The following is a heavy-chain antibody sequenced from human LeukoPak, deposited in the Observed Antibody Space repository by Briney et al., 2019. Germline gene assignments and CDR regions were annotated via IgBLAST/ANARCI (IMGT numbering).Heavy chain of an antibody. D-gene: IGHD6-6*01. J-gene: IGHJ3*02. CDR3: ARDIGRQLVIDAFDI. V-gene: IGHV3-21*01. CDR1: GFTFSSCS. CDR2: ISSSSTYI. Sequence: GGSLRLSCSASGFTFSSCSMNWVRQAPGKGLEWVSSISSSSTYIYYADSVKGRFTISRDNAKNSLYLQMNSLRAEDTAVYYCARDIGRQLVIDAFDIWGQGTMVTVSS.